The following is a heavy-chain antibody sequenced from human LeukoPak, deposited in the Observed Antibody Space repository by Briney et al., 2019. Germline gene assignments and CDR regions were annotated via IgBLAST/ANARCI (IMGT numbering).Heavy chain of an antibody. J-gene: IGHJ5*02. Sequence: PGGSLRLSCVASGFTFSNSGMAWVRQAPGKGLEWVSSIHPNGVNTHYADSVEGRFTISRDNSKNMLFLQMNSLRVEDTAIYYCAKALYDSPLTGDPWGQGTLVTVSS. V-gene: IGHV3-23*01. CDR3: AKALYDSPLTGDP. CDR1: GFTFSNSG. CDR2: IHPNGVNT. D-gene: IGHD3-22*01.